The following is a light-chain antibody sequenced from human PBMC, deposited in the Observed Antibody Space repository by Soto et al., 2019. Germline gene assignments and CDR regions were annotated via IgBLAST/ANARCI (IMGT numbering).Light chain of an antibody. CDR1: SRDVVGYNY. CDR2: DVS. V-gene: IGLV2-14*01. CDR3: SSYTISSPLVYV. J-gene: IGLJ1*01. Sequence: QSVLTQPASVSGSPGQSITLSCPGTSRDVVGYNYVSWYQQHPGKAPKLMIYDVSNRPSGVSNRFSGSKSGNTASLTISGLQAEDEFVYYCSSYTISSPLVYVSVTGTKVTDL.